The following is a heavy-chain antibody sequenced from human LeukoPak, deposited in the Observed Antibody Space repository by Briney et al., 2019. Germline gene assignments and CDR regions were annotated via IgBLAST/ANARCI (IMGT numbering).Heavy chain of an antibody. CDR2: IYTSGST. Sequence: SETLSLTCTVSGGSISSYYWSWIRQPAGKGLEWIGRIYTSGSTNYNPSLKSRVTMSVDTSKNQFSLKLSSVTAADTAVYYCARDTTMGQNDAFDIWGQGTMVTVSS. CDR3: ARDTTMGQNDAFDI. V-gene: IGHV4-4*07. J-gene: IGHJ3*02. D-gene: IGHD5-18*01. CDR1: GGSISSYY.